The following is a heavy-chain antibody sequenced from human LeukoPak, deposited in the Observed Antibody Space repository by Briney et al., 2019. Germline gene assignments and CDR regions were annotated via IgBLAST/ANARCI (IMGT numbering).Heavy chain of an antibody. Sequence: SETLSLTCAVYGGSFSGYYWSWIRQPPGKGLEWIGEINHSGSTNYNPSLKSRVTISVDTSKNQFSLKLSSVTAADTAVYYCARRRGYCSSTSCYRGYYFDYWGQGTLVTVSS. D-gene: IGHD2-2*02. V-gene: IGHV4-34*01. CDR3: ARRRGYCSSTSCYRGYYFDY. J-gene: IGHJ4*02. CDR2: INHSGST. CDR1: GGSFSGYY.